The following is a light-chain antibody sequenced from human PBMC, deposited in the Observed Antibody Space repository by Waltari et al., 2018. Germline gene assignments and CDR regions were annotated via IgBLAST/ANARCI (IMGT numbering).Light chain of an antibody. J-gene: IGLJ3*02. V-gene: IGLV2-8*01. CDR3: SSYAGSNKGV. CDR2: EVT. Sequence: QSALTQPPSASGSPGQSVTISCTGTRSDVGGSNDVSWYQQHPGKAPNLMSYEVTKRPSGVPDRFSGSKSGNTASLTVSGLQAEDEADYYCSSYAGSNKGVFGGGTKLTVL. CDR1: RSDVGGSND.